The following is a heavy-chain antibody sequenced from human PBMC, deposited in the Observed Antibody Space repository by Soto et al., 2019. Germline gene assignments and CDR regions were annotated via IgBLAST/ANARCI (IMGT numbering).Heavy chain of an antibody. J-gene: IGHJ5*02. V-gene: IGHV3-23*01. CDR2: ISGSGGST. Sequence: EVQLLESGGGLVQPGGSLRLSCAASGFTFSSYAMSWVRQAPGKGLEWVSGISGSGGSTYYADSVKGRFTISRDNSKNTLYLQMNSLSAEDKAVYYCAKQPDGAPRGCFDPWGQGTLVTVSS. CDR3: AKQPDGAPRGCFDP. D-gene: IGHD3-10*01. CDR1: GFTFSSYA.